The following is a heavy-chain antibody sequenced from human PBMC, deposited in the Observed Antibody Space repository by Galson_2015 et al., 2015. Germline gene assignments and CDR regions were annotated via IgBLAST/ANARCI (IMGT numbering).Heavy chain of an antibody. CDR2: ISGSGGST. J-gene: IGHJ1*01. CDR3: EKIQKLYVNGPVY. CDR1: GFTFSSYA. V-gene: IGHV3-23*01. Sequence: SLRLSCAASGFTFSSYAMSWVRQAPGKGLEWVSDISGSGGSTYYAESVKGRFTISRDNSENTLYLQMNSLRAENTAVYYCEKIQKLYVNGPVYSGQGTLVTVSS. D-gene: IGHD3-16*01.